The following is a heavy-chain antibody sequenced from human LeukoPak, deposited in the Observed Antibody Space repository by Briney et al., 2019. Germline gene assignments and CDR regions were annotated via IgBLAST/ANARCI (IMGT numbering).Heavy chain of an antibody. V-gene: IGHV3-23*01. CDR3: AIREPIGY. CDR1: EFTFSNYA. CDR2: ISGGGDST. J-gene: IGHJ4*02. Sequence: PGGSLRLSCTASEFTFSNYAVSWVRQAPGKGLEWVSAISGGGDSTYYADSVKGRFTISRDSSKNTLYLQMNNLRAEDTAVYYCAIREPIGYWGQGTLATASS. D-gene: IGHD1-14*01.